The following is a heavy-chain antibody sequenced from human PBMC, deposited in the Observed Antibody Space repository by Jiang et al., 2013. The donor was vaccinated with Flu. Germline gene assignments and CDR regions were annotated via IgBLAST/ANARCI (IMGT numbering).Heavy chain of an antibody. CDR3: ARVRVPDAFDI. CDR2: IYHSGST. D-gene: IGHD3-10*01. J-gene: IGHJ3*02. V-gene: IGHV4-38-2*01. CDR1: GYSISSGYY. Sequence: GPGLVKPSETLSLTCAVSGYSISSGYYWGWIRQPPGKGLEWIGSIYHSGSTYYNPSLKSRVTISVDTSKNQFSLKLSSVTAADTAVYYCARVRVPDAFDIWGQGTMVTVSS.